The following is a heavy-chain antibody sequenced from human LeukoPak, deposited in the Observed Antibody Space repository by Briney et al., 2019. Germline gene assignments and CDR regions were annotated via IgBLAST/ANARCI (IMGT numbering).Heavy chain of an antibody. J-gene: IGHJ4*02. Sequence: GGSLRLSCAPSGFTFSDSTMHWVRQASGKRPQWVGRIGSRTNGFATKYDESVKGRFTISRDDSKNTAYLQMNSLKIEDTAVYYCTRGRYGSGSFDYWGQGTLVTVSS. CDR1: GFTFSDST. V-gene: IGHV3-73*01. CDR2: IGSRTNGFAT. D-gene: IGHD3-10*01. CDR3: TRGRYGSGSFDY.